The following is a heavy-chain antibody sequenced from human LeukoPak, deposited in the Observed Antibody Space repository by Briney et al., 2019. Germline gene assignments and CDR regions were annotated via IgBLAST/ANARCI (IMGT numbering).Heavy chain of an antibody. CDR1: GFTFSNAW. CDR3: TTRGPGAFDI. D-gene: IGHD3-10*01. V-gene: IGHV3-15*01. Sequence: GGSLRLSCAASGFTFSNAWLSWVRQAPGKGLEWVGRIKNNGDGGSKDYAAPLKGIFTIARDYSKNTLYLQMNSLKTEDTAVYYCTTRGPGAFDIWGQGTMVTVSS. CDR2: IKNNGDGGSK. J-gene: IGHJ3*02.